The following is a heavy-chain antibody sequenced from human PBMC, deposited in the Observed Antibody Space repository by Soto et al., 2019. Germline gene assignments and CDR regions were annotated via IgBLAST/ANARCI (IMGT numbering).Heavy chain of an antibody. D-gene: IGHD5-18*01. J-gene: IGHJ6*02. Sequence: QMQLVESGGGLVEPGGSLRLSCEASGFTFSHHYMSWIRQAPGKGLEWVSYISRSGTTIYYADSVRGRFTISRDNSKNSLYLQMDCLRAEDTAMYYCGRDPELWDENVATRPSTYYYGMDVWGQGTTVTVSS. CDR2: ISRSGTTI. CDR3: GRDPELWDENVATRPSTYYYGMDV. CDR1: GFTFSHHY. V-gene: IGHV3-11*01.